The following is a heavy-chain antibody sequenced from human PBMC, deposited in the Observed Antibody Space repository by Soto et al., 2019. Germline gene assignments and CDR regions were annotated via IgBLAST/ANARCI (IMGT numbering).Heavy chain of an antibody. CDR3: ARNTAP. J-gene: IGHJ5*02. CDR2: IYNSGST. V-gene: IGHV4-31*03. Sequence: QVQLQEAGPGLVKPSQTLSLTGTVSGGAISTGGYYWSWISQHPGKGLEWIGYIYNSGSTYYNPSLTSRVTISADTSKNQFSLKLSSVTAADTAVYYWARNTAPWGQGTLVTVSS. CDR1: GGAISTGGYY.